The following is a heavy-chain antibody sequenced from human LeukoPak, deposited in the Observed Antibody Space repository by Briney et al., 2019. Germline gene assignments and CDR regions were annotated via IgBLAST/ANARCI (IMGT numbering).Heavy chain of an antibody. D-gene: IGHD6-19*01. CDR3: AKDTEAVAGQLRDAFDI. CDR1: GFSFSSYG. V-gene: IGHV3-23*01. CDR2: ISGGGGST. J-gene: IGHJ3*02. Sequence: GGSLRLSCAASGFSFSSYGMTWVRQAPGKGLEWVSSISGGGGSTNSADSVKGRFTISRDNSKNTLYLQMNSLRAEDTALYYCAKDTEAVAGQLRDAFDIWGQGTMVTVSS.